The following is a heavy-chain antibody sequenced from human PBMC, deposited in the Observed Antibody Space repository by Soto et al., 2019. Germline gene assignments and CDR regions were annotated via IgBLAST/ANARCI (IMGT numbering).Heavy chain of an antibody. D-gene: IGHD3-22*01. CDR3: ATGGSGYLRY. Sequence: EVQLVESGGGLVQPGGSLRLSCAASGFTFSTYWMHWVRQAPGKGLEWVSRIKTDGSYTNYADSVKGRFTISRDNAKNTLFLQMHSLGAEDTAVYLCATGGSGYLRYWGQGTLVTVSS. CDR1: GFTFSTYW. J-gene: IGHJ4*02. CDR2: IKTDGSYT. V-gene: IGHV3-74*01.